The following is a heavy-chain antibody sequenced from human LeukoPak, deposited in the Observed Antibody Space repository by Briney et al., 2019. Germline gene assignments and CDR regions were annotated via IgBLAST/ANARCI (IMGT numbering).Heavy chain of an antibody. CDR3: AKRQMIVAGPEDY. CDR1: GLTFSSYA. J-gene: IGHJ4*02. CDR2: ISGSGGST. D-gene: IGHD5-12*01. Sequence: GGSLRLSCAASGLTFSSYAMSWVRQAPGKGLEWVSTISGSGGSTYYADSVKGRFTISRDNSKNTLYLQINSLRAEDTAVYYCAKRQMIVAGPEDYWGQGTLVTVSS. V-gene: IGHV3-23*01.